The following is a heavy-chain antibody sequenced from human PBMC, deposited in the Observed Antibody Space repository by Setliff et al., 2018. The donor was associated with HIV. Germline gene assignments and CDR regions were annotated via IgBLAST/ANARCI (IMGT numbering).Heavy chain of an antibody. D-gene: IGHD1-26*01. CDR1: GYSISSYY. V-gene: IGHV4-4*07. CDR3: ARHRDGGTYPLDY. J-gene: IGHJ4*02. Sequence: PSETLSLTCGVSGYSISSYYWSWIRQPAGKGLEWIGRIYTSGSTNYNPSLKSRVTISLDTSKNRFSLQLTSVTAADTAVYYCARHRDGGTYPLDYWGQGTLVTVSS. CDR2: IYTSGST.